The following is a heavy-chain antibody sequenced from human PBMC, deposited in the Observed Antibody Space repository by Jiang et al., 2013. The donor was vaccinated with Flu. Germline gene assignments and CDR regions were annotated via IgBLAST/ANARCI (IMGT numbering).Heavy chain of an antibody. J-gene: IGHJ4*02. CDR2: IYYSGST. CDR3: ASLPMRFGEIAGYFDY. Sequence: GLVKPSETLSLTCTVSGGSISSYYWNWIRQPPGKGLEWIGYIYYSGSTNYNPSLKSRVTISVDTSKNQFSLKLSSVTAADTAVYYCASLPMRFGEIAGYFDYWGQGTLVTV. D-gene: IGHD3-10*01. V-gene: IGHV4-59*01. CDR1: GGSISSYY.